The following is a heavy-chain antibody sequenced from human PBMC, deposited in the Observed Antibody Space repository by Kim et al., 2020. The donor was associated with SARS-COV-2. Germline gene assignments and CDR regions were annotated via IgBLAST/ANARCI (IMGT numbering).Heavy chain of an antibody. CDR1: GFTFSDYY. CDR2: ISSSSYT. D-gene: IGHD3-10*01. Sequence: GGSLRLSCAASGFTFSDYYMSWIRQAPGKGLEWVSYISSSSYTNYADSVKGRFTISRDNAKISLDLQMNSLRAEDTAVYYCARLNYGSGSYFQTRAYYFDYWGQGTLVTVSS. CDR3: ARLNYGSGSYFQTRAYYFDY. J-gene: IGHJ4*02. V-gene: IGHV3-11*06.